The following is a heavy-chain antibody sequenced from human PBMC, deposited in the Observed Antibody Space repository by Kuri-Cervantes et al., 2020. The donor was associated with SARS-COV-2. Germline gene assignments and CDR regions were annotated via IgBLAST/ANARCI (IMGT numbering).Heavy chain of an antibody. Sequence: SVKVSCKASGATFSSYAISWVRQAPGQGLEWMGRIIPIFGTANYAQKFQGRVTITADESTSTAYMELSSLRSEDTAVYYCARDHSSRAPGTPPYYMDVWGKGTTVTVSS. V-gene: IGHV1-69*13. CDR2: IIPIFGTA. J-gene: IGHJ6*03. CDR3: ARDHSSRAPGTPPYYMDV. D-gene: IGHD6-13*01. CDR1: GATFSSYA.